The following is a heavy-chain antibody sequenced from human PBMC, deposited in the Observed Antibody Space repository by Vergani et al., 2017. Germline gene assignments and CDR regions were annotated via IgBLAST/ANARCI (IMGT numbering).Heavy chain of an antibody. J-gene: IGHJ4*02. CDR1: GFTFSSYE. V-gene: IGHV3-48*03. CDR3: AKDFGLEKYYFDY. Sequence: EVQLVESGGGLVQPGGSLRLSCAASGFTFSSYEMNWVCQAPGKGLEWVSYISSSGSTIYYADSVKGRFTSSRDNANNSLYLQINSLRAEDTAVYYCAKDFGLEKYYFDYWGQGTLGTVSS. D-gene: IGHD1-1*01. CDR2: ISSSGSTI.